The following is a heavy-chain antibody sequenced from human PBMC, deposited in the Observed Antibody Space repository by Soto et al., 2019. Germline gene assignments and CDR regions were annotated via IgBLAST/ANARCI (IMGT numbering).Heavy chain of an antibody. CDR2: IDPSDSYT. CDR3: ASGSGSYLNWFDP. J-gene: IGHJ5*02. CDR1: GYIFITYW. Sequence: GESLKISCKGSGYIFITYWIGWVRQMPGKGLEWMGRIDPSDSYTNYSPSFQGHVTISADKSISTAYLQWSSLKASDTAMYYCASGSGSYLNWFDPWGQGTLVTVSS. V-gene: IGHV5-10-1*01. D-gene: IGHD1-26*01.